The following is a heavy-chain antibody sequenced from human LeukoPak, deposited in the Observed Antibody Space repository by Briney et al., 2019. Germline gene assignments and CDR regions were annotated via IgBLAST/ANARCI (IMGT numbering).Heavy chain of an antibody. D-gene: IGHD4-17*01. V-gene: IGHV3-23*01. CDR2: ISNNGGYT. Sequence: GGSLRLSCAASGFTFSSSAMSWVRQAPGKGLEWVSAISNNGGYTYYADSVQGRFTISRDNSKSTLCLQMNSLRAEDTAVYYCAKVAPLGDGDFWYFDLWGRGTLVTVSS. CDR1: GFTFSSSA. J-gene: IGHJ2*01. CDR3: AKVAPLGDGDFWYFDL.